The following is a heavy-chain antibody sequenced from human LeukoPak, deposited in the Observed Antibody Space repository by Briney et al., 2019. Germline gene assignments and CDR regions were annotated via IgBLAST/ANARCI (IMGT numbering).Heavy chain of an antibody. D-gene: IGHD3-3*01. Sequence: GGSLRLSCTASGFTFGDYAMSWVRQAPGKGLEWVGFIRSKAYGGTTEYAASVKGRFTISRDDSKSIAYLQMNSLKTEDTAVYYCTREAHYDFWSGYCDAFDIWGQGTMVTVSS. CDR2: IRSKAYGGTT. V-gene: IGHV3-49*04. CDR1: GFTFGDYA. J-gene: IGHJ3*02. CDR3: TREAHYDFWSGYCDAFDI.